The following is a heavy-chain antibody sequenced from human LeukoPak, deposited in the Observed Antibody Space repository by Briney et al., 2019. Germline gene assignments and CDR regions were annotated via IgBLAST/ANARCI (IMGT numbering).Heavy chain of an antibody. D-gene: IGHD3-10*01. J-gene: IGHJ4*02. Sequence: GGSLRLSCAASGFTFSSYAMHWVRQAPGKGLEWVAVISYDRSNKYYADSVKGRFTISRDNSKNTLYLQMNSLRDEVMAVYYCARDSGSGSPTGENLDYWGQGTLVTVSS. CDR2: ISYDRSNK. V-gene: IGHV3-30-3*01. CDR3: ARDSGSGSPTGENLDY. CDR1: GFTFSSYA.